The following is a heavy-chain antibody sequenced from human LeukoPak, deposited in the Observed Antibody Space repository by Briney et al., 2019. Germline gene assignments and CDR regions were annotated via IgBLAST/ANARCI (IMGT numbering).Heavy chain of an antibody. CDR1: GFTFSSYW. CDR3: TRRAAALDAFDI. Sequence: PGGSLRLSCAVSGFTFSSYWMNWVRQAPGKGLVWVSRIKSDGSSTTYADAVKGRFTISRDNAKNTLYLQMNSLRAEDTAVYYCTRRAAALDAFDIWGQGTMVTVSS. V-gene: IGHV3-74*01. D-gene: IGHD6-13*01. J-gene: IGHJ3*02. CDR2: IKSDGSST.